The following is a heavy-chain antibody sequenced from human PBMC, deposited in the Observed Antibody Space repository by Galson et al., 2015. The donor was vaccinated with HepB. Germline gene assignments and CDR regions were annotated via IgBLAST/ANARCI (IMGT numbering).Heavy chain of an antibody. J-gene: IGHJ5*02. D-gene: IGHD2-2*01. CDR2: ISAYNGNT. Sequence: SVKVSCKASGYTFTNFGVTWVRQAPGQGLEWMGWISAYNGNTNYAQKFQGRVTMTTDRSTSTAYMELRSLTSDDTAVYYCARGGTVPARVPNWFDPWGQGTLVTVSS. V-gene: IGHV1-18*01. CDR3: ARGGTVPARVPNWFDP. CDR1: GYTFTNFG.